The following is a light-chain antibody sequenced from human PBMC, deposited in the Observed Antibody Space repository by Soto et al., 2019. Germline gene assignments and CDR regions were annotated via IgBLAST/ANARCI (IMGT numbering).Light chain of an antibody. V-gene: IGKV3D-20*01. CDR2: DAS. J-gene: IGKJ2*01. Sequence: EIVLTQSPATLSLSPGERATLSCGASQTVVGRYIAWYQQKPGLAPRLLIYDASSRATGIPDRFSGSGSGTDFSLTITRLEPEDFAVYYCQQYGTSPYNFGQGTKLEIK. CDR3: QQYGTSPYN. CDR1: QTVVGRY.